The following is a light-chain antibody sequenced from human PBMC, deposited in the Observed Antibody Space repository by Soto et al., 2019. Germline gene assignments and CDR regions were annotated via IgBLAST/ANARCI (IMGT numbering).Light chain of an antibody. CDR1: QSISSW. J-gene: IGKJ1*01. Sequence: DIQMTQSPSTLSASVGDRVTITCRASQSISSWLAWYQQKPGKAPQLLIYKAPSLESGVPSRFSGSGSGTEFTLTISSLQPDDFATYYCQQYNGTFGQGTKVEIK. V-gene: IGKV1-5*03. CDR3: QQYNGT. CDR2: KAP.